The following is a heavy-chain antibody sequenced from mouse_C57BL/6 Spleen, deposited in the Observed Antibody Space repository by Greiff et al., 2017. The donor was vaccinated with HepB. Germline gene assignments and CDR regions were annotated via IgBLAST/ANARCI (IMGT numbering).Heavy chain of an antibody. CDR3: AREDFFAY. J-gene: IGHJ3*01. CDR2: ISYDGSN. Sequence: VQLKESGPGLVKPSQSLSLTCSVTGYSITSGYYWNWIRQFPGNKLEWMGYISYDGSNNYNPSLKNRISNTRDTSKNQFFLKLNSVTTEDTATYYCAREDFFAYWGQGTLVTVSA. V-gene: IGHV3-6*01. CDR1: GYSITSGYY.